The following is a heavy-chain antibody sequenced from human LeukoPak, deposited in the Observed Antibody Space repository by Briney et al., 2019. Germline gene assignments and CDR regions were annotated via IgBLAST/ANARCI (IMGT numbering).Heavy chain of an antibody. Sequence: ASVKVSCKVSGYTLTELSMHWVRQAPGKGPEWMGGFDPEDGETIYAQKFQGRVTMTEDTSTDTAYMELSSLRSEDTAVYYCATEVAKTTSYYYYYGVDVWGQGTTVTVSS. D-gene: IGHD5-12*01. CDR3: ATEVAKTTSYYYYYGVDV. V-gene: IGHV1-24*01. CDR2: FDPEDGET. J-gene: IGHJ6*02. CDR1: GYTLTELS.